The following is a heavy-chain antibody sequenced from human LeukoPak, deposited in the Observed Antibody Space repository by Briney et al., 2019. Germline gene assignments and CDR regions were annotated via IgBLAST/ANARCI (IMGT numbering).Heavy chain of an antibody. CDR1: GFTFKSYG. CDR3: ARDGGIRYFDY. V-gene: IGHV3-33*01. Sequence: GGSLRLSCAASGFTFKSYGMHWVRQAPGKGLEWVANIWYDGSYKNYADSVRGRFTISRDSSENTLYLQMNSLRAEDTAVYYCARDGGIRYFDYWGQGILVTVSS. CDR2: IWYDGSYK. D-gene: IGHD3-9*01. J-gene: IGHJ4*02.